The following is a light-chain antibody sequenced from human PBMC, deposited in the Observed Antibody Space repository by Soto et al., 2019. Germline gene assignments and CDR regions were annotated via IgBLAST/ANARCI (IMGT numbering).Light chain of an antibody. Sequence: DIQMSQSPSTLSGPVADRVTITCRASQTISSWLAWYQQKPGKAPKLLIYKASTLKSGVPSRFSGSGSGTEFTLTISSLQPDDFATYYCQHYNSYSEAFGQGTKVDIK. CDR1: QTISSW. CDR3: QHYNSYSEA. J-gene: IGKJ1*01. CDR2: KAS. V-gene: IGKV1-5*03.